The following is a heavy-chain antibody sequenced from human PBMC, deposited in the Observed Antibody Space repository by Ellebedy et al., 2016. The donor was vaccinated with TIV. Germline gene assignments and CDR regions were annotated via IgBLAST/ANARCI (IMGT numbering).Heavy chain of an antibody. CDR1: GVSISSSNYY. CDR3: ARFAVQSAVAASY. CDR2: ISYSGTT. Sequence: SETLSLXCTVSGVSISSSNYYWGWVRQPPGKGLEWIATISYSGTTHYNASLKSRVTISVDTSNNEVSLKLSSVTAADTAVYYCARFAVQSAVAASYWGQGTLVTVSS. V-gene: IGHV4-39*01. D-gene: IGHD6-19*01. J-gene: IGHJ4*02.